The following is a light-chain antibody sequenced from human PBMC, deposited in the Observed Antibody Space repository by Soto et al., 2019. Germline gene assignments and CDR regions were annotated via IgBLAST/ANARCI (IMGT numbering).Light chain of an antibody. CDR3: QQYNSYS. Sequence: DIQMTQSPSSLSASVGDRVTITCRASQSISSYLNWYQQRPGKAPKVLIYGASTLQSGVPSRFSGSGSRTEFTLTISSLQPDDFATYYCQQYNSYSFGQGTKVDIK. CDR1: QSISSY. CDR2: GAS. V-gene: IGKV1-5*01. J-gene: IGKJ1*01.